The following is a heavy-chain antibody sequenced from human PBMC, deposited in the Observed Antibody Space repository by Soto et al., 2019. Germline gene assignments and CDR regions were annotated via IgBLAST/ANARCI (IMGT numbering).Heavy chain of an antibody. Sequence: SETLSLTCTVSGGSISSSSYYWGWIRQPPGKGLEWIGSIYYSGSTYYNPSLKSRVTISVDTSKNQFSLKLSSVTAADTAVYYCAGRLRFKFDYWGQGTLVTVSS. D-gene: IGHD4-17*01. J-gene: IGHJ4*02. V-gene: IGHV4-39*01. CDR1: GGSISSSSYY. CDR3: AGRLRFKFDY. CDR2: IYYSGST.